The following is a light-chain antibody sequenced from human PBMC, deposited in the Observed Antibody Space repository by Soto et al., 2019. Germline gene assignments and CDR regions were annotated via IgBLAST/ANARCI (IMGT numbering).Light chain of an antibody. Sequence: QSVLTQPPSASGTPGQRVTISCSGSSSSIGSNTVNWYQQLPGTAPKLLIYGHNQRPSGVPDPFSGSKSGTSASLAISGLQSEDEADYYCAAWDDSLNGRVFGGGTKLTVL. V-gene: IGLV1-44*01. CDR1: SSSIGSNT. J-gene: IGLJ2*01. CDR2: GHN. CDR3: AAWDDSLNGRV.